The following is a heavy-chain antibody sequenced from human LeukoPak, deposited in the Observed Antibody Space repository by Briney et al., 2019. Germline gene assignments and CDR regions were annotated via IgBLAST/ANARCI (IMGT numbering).Heavy chain of an antibody. CDR2: ISHDGGST. CDR3: VKDGSQSSGYPALDH. V-gene: IGHV3-23*01. D-gene: IGHD3-22*01. CDR1: GFTFSNYA. J-gene: IGHJ4*02. Sequence: GGSMRLSCAASGFTFSNYAMSWVRQAPGKGLDWVADISHDGGSTYYADSVKGRFTISRDNSKNTLYLHVNSLRAEDTAVYYVVKDGSQSSGYPALDHWGQGTLVTVSS.